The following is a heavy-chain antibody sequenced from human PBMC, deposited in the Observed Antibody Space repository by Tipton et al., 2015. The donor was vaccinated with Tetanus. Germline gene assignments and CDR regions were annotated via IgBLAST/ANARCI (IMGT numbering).Heavy chain of an antibody. Sequence: LRLSCTVSGGSVRSGSYYWNWIRQPPGKGLEWIGYISYSGSTNSNYSLKSRITISQDTSKNQFSLKLTSVTAADTAVYYCARGRDGYNYPFDYWGQGTLVIVSS. CDR3: ARGRDGYNYPFDY. CDR2: ISYSGST. V-gene: IGHV4-61*01. CDR1: GGSVRSGSYY. D-gene: IGHD5-24*01. J-gene: IGHJ4*02.